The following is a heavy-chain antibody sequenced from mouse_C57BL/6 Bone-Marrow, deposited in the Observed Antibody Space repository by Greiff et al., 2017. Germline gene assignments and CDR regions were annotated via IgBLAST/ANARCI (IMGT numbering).Heavy chain of an antibody. D-gene: IGHD2-1*01. Sequence: QVQLQQPGAELVKPGASVKLSCKASGYTFTSYWMHWVKQRPGRGLEWIGRIDPNRGGTTYNEKFKSKATLTVDKPSSPAYMPHSSLTSEYSAVYYSARGEIYGTYLGYWGQGTSGTVSS. CDR1: GYTFTSYW. V-gene: IGHV1-72*01. CDR3: ARGEIYGTYLGY. J-gene: IGHJ4*01. CDR2: IDPNRGGT.